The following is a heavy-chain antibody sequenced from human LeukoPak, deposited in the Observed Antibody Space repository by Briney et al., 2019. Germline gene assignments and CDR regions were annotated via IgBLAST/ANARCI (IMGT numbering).Heavy chain of an antibody. CDR3: AKKSGAAFYNWFDP. CDR2: IRYDGSNK. Sequence: GGSLRLSCAASGFTFSSYSMNWVRQAPGKGLEWVAYIRYDGSNKKYADSLEGRFTISRDNSKNALYLQIDSLRPEDTAVYYCAKKSGAAFYNWFDPWGQGTLVTVSS. J-gene: IGHJ5*02. CDR1: GFTFSSYS. D-gene: IGHD1-26*01. V-gene: IGHV3-30*02.